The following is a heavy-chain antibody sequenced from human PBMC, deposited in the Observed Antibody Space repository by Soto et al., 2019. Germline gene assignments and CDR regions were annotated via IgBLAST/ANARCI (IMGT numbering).Heavy chain of an antibody. D-gene: IGHD3-3*01. Sequence: GGSLRLSCAASGFTFSSFWITWVRQAPGKGLEWVANINQDGSEKHYVDSVKGRFTLSRDNAENSVYLQMNSLRADDTAVYYCARDFGVQELDYWGQGTPVPVYS. J-gene: IGHJ4*02. CDR1: GFTFSSFW. CDR2: INQDGSEK. CDR3: ARDFGVQELDY. V-gene: IGHV3-7*01.